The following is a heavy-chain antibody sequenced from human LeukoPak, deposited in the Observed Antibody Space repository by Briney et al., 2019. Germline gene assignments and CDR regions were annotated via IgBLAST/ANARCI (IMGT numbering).Heavy chain of an antibody. V-gene: IGHV3-21*01. CDR2: ISSSSSYI. Sequence: PGGSLRLSCAASGFIFSSYGMHWVRQAPGKGLEWVSSISSSSSYIYYADSVKGRFTISRDNAKNSLYLQMNSLRAEDTAVYYCARGTRGAAAGIRDYWGQGTLVTVSS. CDR3: ARGTRGAAAGIRDY. CDR1: GFIFSSYG. D-gene: IGHD6-13*01. J-gene: IGHJ4*02.